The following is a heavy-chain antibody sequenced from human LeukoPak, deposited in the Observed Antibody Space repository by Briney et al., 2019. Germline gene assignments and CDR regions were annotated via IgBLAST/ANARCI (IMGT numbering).Heavy chain of an antibody. Sequence: GGSLRLACTASGFTVSNDGMGWVRHAPGRGRGWVSGISGSGGSTYYADSVKARFTISRDNSKNTLYLQMNSLRAEDTAVYYCAKRGRMLAYAFEIWGQGTMVTVSS. J-gene: IGHJ3*02. CDR3: AKRGRMLAYAFEI. CDR2: ISGSGGST. D-gene: IGHD2-8*01. V-gene: IGHV3-23*01. CDR1: GFTVSNDG.